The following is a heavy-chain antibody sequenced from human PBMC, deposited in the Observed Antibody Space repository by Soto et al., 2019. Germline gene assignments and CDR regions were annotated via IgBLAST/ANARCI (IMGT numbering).Heavy chain of an antibody. V-gene: IGHV3-7*01. CDR2: IKQDGSEK. D-gene: IGHD3-3*01. CDR3: ARAPVDFWSGYYPRCLDY. CDR1: GFTFSSYW. J-gene: IGHJ4*02. Sequence: GGSLRLSCAASGFTFSSYWMSWVRQAPGKGLEWVANIKQDGSEKYYVDSVKGRFTISRDNAKNSLYLQMNSLRAEDTAVYYCARAPVDFWSGYYPRCLDYWGQGTLVTVSA.